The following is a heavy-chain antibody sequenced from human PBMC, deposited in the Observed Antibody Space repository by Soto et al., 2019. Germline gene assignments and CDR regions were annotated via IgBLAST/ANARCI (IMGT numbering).Heavy chain of an antibody. CDR1: GFTFSSYA. Sequence: EVQLLESGGGLVQPGGSLRLSCAASGFTFSSYAMSWVRQAPGKGLEWVSAISGSGGSTYYADSVKGRFTISRDNSKNRLYLQMNSLRAEDTAVYYCAKVLDDYVWGSYRYKYFDYWGQGTLVTVSS. J-gene: IGHJ4*02. D-gene: IGHD3-16*02. CDR2: ISGSGGST. CDR3: AKVLDDYVWGSYRYKYFDY. V-gene: IGHV3-23*01.